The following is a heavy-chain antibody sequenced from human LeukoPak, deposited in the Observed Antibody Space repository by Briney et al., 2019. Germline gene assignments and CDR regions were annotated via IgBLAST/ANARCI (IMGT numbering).Heavy chain of an antibody. Sequence: GGSLRLSCAAPGFTFSSYEMNWVRQAPGKGLEWVSYISSSGSTIYYADSVKGRFTISRDNAKNSLYLQMNSLRAEDTAVYYCARVFSYYYDSSDPSMVWGQGTMVTVSS. CDR2: ISSSGSTI. CDR3: ARVFSYYYDSSDPSMV. J-gene: IGHJ3*01. CDR1: GFTFSSYE. V-gene: IGHV3-48*03. D-gene: IGHD3-22*01.